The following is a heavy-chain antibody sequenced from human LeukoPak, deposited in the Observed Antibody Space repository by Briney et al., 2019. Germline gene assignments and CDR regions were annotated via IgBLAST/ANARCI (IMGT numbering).Heavy chain of an antibody. CDR1: GFTFSSYW. CDR3: ARDRPSTYYDILTGYYLAGVDAFAI. J-gene: IGHJ3*02. V-gene: IGHV3-7*01. CDR2: IKQDGSEK. D-gene: IGHD3-9*01. Sequence: PGGSLTLSCAASGFTFSSYWMSWVRQAPGKGLEWVANIKQDGSEKYYVDSVKGRFTISRDNAKNSLYLQMNSLRAEDTAVYYCARDRPSTYYDILTGYYLAGVDAFAIWGQRTMVTVSS.